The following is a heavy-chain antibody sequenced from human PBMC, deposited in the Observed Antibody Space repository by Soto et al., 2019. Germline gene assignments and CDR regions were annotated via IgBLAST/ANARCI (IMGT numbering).Heavy chain of an antibody. Sequence: LRLSCAASGFIFSSYAMNWVRQTPGKGLEWVSGISGSGVSTYYADSVKGRFSISRDNSKNTLYLQMNRLRAEDTAIYYCVKVRGGFYTYYFDYWGQGTLVTVSS. V-gene: IGHV3-23*01. CDR2: ISGSGVST. CDR1: GFIFSSYA. CDR3: VKVRGGFYTYYFDY. J-gene: IGHJ4*02. D-gene: IGHD3-10*01.